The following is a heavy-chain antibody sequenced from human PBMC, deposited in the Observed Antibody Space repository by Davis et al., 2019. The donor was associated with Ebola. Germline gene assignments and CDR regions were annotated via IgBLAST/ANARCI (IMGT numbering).Heavy chain of an antibody. CDR2: IYYSGST. CDR3: AGRGPWGMDV. V-gene: IGHV4-59*08. D-gene: IGHD5-12*01. J-gene: IGHJ6*02. CDR1: GGSFSGYY. Sequence: SETLSLTCTVYGGSFSGYYWSWIRQPPGKGLEWIGYIYYSGSTYYNPSLKSRVTISVDTSKNQFSLKLSSVTAADTAVYYCAGRGPWGMDVWGQGTTVTVSS.